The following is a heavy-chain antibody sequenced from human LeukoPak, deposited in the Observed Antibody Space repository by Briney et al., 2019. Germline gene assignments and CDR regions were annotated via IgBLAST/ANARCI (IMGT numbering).Heavy chain of an antibody. CDR2: INWNSGSI. CDR1: GFIFDDYA. CDR3: AKWAATGGLEY. J-gene: IGHJ4*02. D-gene: IGHD7-27*01. Sequence: GGSLRLSCAASGFIFDDYAMHWVRRAPGKGLEWVSCINWNSGSIGYADSVKGRFTISRDNAKNSLYLQMNSLRAEDTALYYCAKWAATGGLEYWGQGALVSVSS. V-gene: IGHV3-9*01.